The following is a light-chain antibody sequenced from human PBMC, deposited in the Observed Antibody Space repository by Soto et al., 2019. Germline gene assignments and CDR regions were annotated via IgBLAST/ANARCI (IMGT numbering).Light chain of an antibody. V-gene: IGKV3-15*01. CDR1: QSISSY. CDR3: QQYNNYPPHT. J-gene: IGKJ4*01. CDR2: GAS. Sequence: EIVMTQSPSTLSVSTGDRATISCRASQSISSYLAWYQQKPGKAPRLLIYGASTMDTGIPSRFRGSGSGTEFTLTISSLQSEDFAVYYCQQYNNYPPHTFGGGTKVEIK.